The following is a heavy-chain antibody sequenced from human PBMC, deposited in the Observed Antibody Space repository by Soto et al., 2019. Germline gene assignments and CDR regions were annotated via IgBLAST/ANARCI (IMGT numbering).Heavy chain of an antibody. J-gene: IGHJ6*02. Sequence: GSLRLSCAASGFTFRNAWMNLVRQAPGKGLEWVGRIKSKTDGGTTDYAAPVKGRFTISRDDSKNTLYLQMNSLKTEDTAVYYCTTAEDIYYYYGMDVWGQGTTVTVSS. CDR1: GFTFRNAW. CDR3: TTAEDIYYYYGMDV. CDR2: IKSKTDGGTT. V-gene: IGHV3-15*07.